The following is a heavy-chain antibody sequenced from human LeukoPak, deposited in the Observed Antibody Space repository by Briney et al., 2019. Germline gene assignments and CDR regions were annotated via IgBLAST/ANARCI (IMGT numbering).Heavy chain of an antibody. D-gene: IGHD5-12*01. J-gene: IGHJ4*02. CDR3: ARLIYSGYGGGGFDY. CDR2: IYPGDSDT. V-gene: IGHV5-51*01. CDR1: GYIFTDYW. Sequence: GESLKISCQTSGYIFTDYWIGWVRQMPGKGLEWMGIIYPGDSDTRYSPSFQGQVTISADKSISTAYLQWSSLKASDTAMYYCARLIYSGYGGGGFDYWGQGTLVTVSS.